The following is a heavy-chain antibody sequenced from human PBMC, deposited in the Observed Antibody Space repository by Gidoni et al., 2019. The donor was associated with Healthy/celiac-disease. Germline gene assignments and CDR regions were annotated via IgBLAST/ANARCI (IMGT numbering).Heavy chain of an antibody. Sequence: EVQRVEAGGGWVQPGGSLRLSCAASGGTVSSNYMSWVRQAPGKGLGWVSVIYSGGSTYYADSVKGRFTISRDNSKNTLYLQMNSLRAEDTAVYYCARSVGATFRLTYWFDPWGQGTLVTVSS. CDR2: IYSGGST. D-gene: IGHD1-26*01. CDR1: GGTVSSNY. J-gene: IGHJ5*02. V-gene: IGHV3-66*02. CDR3: ARSVGATFRLTYWFDP.